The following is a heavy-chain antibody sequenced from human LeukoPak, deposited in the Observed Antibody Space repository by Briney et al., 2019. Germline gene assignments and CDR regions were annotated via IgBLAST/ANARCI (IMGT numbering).Heavy chain of an antibody. CDR1: GGSIISGGYY. V-gene: IGHV4-31*03. D-gene: IGHD6-13*01. Sequence: KSSETLSLTCTISGGSIISGGYYSSWIRQHPWKGLEWIGYIYYSASTYYHPSLDARVTISVDTSKNQFPLKLSSVTGAGPGVDYGARDGAAGGVLGFDPWGQGTLVTVSS. CDR3: ARDGAAGGVLGFDP. J-gene: IGHJ5*02. CDR2: IYYSAST.